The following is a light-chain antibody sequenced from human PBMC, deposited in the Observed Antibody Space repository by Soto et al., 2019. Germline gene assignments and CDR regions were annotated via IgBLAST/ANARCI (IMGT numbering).Light chain of an antibody. CDR3: QQYSSLPHT. J-gene: IGKJ2*01. V-gene: IGKV3-20*01. CDR1: QSVSNSF. Sequence: ESVLTQSPATLSLSPGERATLSCRASQSVSNSFFAWYQQKPGQAPRLLIYGVSSSATGIPDRFSGSGSGTDFTLTISRLEPEDFVEYYCQQYSSLPHTFGQGTKLEVK. CDR2: GVS.